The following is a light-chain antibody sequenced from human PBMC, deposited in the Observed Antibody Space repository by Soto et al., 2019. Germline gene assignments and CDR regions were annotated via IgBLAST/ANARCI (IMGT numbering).Light chain of an antibody. V-gene: IGLV2-14*01. CDR3: SSYTSSSIVV. CDR2: EVS. Sequence: QSALTQPASVSGSPGQSITIPCTGTSSDVGGYNYVSWYHHHPGKAPKLIIYEVSNRPSGVSNRFSGSKSGNTASLTISGLQAEDEADYYCSSYTSSSIVVFGGGTQLTVL. J-gene: IGLJ2*01. CDR1: SSDVGGYNY.